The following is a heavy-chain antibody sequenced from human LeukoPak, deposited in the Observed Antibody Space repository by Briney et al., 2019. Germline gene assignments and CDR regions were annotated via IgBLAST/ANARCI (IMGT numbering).Heavy chain of an antibody. Sequence: GGSLRLSCAASGFTFSSYWMSWVRQAPGKVLEWVANIKQDGSEKYYVDSVKGRSTISRDNAKNSLYLQMNSLRAEDTAVYYCAKDTGSGYRLFDYWGQGTLVTVSS. J-gene: IGHJ4*02. CDR3: AKDTGSGYRLFDY. D-gene: IGHD3-22*01. CDR2: IKQDGSEK. CDR1: GFTFSSYW. V-gene: IGHV3-7*01.